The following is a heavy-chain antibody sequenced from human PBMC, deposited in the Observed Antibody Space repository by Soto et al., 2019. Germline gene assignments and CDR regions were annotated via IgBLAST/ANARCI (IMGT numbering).Heavy chain of an antibody. CDR1: GGSISSGGYS. V-gene: IGHV4-30-2*06. CDR3: ARDYYGMDV. CDR2: TYQSGSA. J-gene: IGHJ6*02. Sequence: QVQLQESGSGLVKPSQTLSLTCTVSGGSISSGGYSWTWIRQSPGKGLEWIGYTYQSGSAYYNPSLKGRVPISVDRSKNQFSLNLTSVTAADTAVYYCARDYYGMDVWGQGTTVTVSS.